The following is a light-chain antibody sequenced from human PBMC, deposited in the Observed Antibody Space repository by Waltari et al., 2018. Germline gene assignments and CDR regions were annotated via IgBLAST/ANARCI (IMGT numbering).Light chain of an antibody. CDR3: SSYTSSSTA. Sequence: QSALTQPASVSGSPGQSITFSCTGPSSDVRGYNYVSWYQQHPGKAPKLIIYDVSNRPSGVSNRFSGSKSGNTASLTISGLQAEDEADYYCSSYTSSSTAFGTGTKVTVL. CDR2: DVS. J-gene: IGLJ1*01. CDR1: SSDVRGYNY. V-gene: IGLV2-14*03.